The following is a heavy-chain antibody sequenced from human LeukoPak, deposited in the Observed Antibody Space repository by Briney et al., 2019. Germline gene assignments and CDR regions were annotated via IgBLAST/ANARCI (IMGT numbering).Heavy chain of an antibody. Sequence: SETLSLTCTVPGGSISSYYWTWIRQPPGKGLEWIGRIYTTGSTNYNPSLNSRVTMSVDTSKNQFSLKLSSVTAADTAVYYCAGQIAVAGKAGFDHWGQGTLVTVSS. D-gene: IGHD6-19*01. CDR1: GGSISSYY. V-gene: IGHV4-4*07. CDR2: IYTTGST. J-gene: IGHJ4*02. CDR3: AGQIAVAGKAGFDH.